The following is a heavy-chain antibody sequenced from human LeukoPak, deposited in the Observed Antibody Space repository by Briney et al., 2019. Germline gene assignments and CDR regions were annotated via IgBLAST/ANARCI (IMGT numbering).Heavy chain of an antibody. V-gene: IGHV4-59*01. Sequence: PSETLSLTCTVSGGSISSYYWNWIRQPPGKGLEWIGYIYYSGSTNYNPSLKSRVTISVDTSKNQFSLMLSSVTAADTAVYHCARPAARFNYAFDIWGQGTMVTVSS. D-gene: IGHD6-6*01. CDR2: IYYSGST. J-gene: IGHJ3*02. CDR3: ARPAARFNYAFDI. CDR1: GGSISSYY.